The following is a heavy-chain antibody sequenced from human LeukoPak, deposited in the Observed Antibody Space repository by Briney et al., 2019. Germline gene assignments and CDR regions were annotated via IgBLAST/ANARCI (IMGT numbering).Heavy chain of an antibody. D-gene: IGHD1-26*01. Sequence: GGSLRLSCAATGFTFSNHAMTWVRQAPGKGLEWVSSISRDGATTFYADSVKGRFTMSRDNSKNTLYVQMDSLRAEDTAVYYCAKQGGGTHDYWGQGTLVTVSS. V-gene: IGHV3-23*01. CDR2: ISRDGATT. CDR3: AKQGGGTHDY. CDR1: GFTFSNHA. J-gene: IGHJ4*02.